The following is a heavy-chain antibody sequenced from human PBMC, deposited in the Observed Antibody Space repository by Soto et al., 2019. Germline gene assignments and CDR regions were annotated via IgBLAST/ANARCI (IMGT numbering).Heavy chain of an antibody. V-gene: IGHV1-18*01. D-gene: IGHD3-9*01. CDR3: AGDGDFLTGSPSGGDAFDI. CDR2: ISAYNGNT. J-gene: IGHJ3*02. CDR1: GYTFTSYG. Sequence: ASVKVSCKASGYTFTSYGISWVRQAPGQGLEWMGWISAYNGNTNYAQKLQGRVTMTTETSTSTAYMERRSLRSDETAVYNCAGDGDFLTGSPSGGDAFDIWGQGTMVTVSS.